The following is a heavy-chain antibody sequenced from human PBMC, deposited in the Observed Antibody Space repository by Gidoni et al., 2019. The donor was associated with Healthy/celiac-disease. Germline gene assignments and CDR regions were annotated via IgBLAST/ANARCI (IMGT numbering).Heavy chain of an antibody. D-gene: IGHD2-2*01. J-gene: IGHJ6*03. CDR2: IIPIFGTA. CDR1: GGTFSSYP. Sequence: QVQLVQSGAEVKKPGSSVKVSCKASGGTFSSYPISWVRLAPGQGLEWMGGIIPIFGTANYAQKFQGRVTITADESTSTAYMELSSLRSEDTAVYYCARGGLYCSSTSCLRYYYYMDVWGKGTTVTVSS. V-gene: IGHV1-69*01. CDR3: ARGGLYCSSTSCLRYYYYMDV.